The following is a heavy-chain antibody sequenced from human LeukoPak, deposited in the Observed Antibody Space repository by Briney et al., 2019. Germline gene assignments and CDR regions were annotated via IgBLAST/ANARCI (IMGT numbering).Heavy chain of an antibody. CDR3: GSAATKYYYYGMDV. V-gene: IGHV3-11*01. D-gene: IGHD1-14*01. CDR2: ISSSGSTI. CDR1: GFTFSDYY. J-gene: IGHJ6*02. Sequence: PGGSLRLSCAASGFTFSDYYMSWIRQAPGKGLEWVSYISSSGSTIYYADSVKGRFTISRDNAKNTLYLQMNRLRAEDTAVYYCGSAATKYYYYGMDVWGQGTTVTVSS.